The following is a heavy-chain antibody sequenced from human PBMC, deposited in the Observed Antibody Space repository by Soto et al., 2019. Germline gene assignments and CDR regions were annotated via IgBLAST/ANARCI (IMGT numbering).Heavy chain of an antibody. V-gene: IGHV3-74*01. D-gene: IGHD1-26*01. Sequence: EVQLVESGGGLVQPGGSLRLSCAASGFTFSSYWMHWVRQAPGKGLVWVSRINSDGSSTSYADSVKGRFTISRDNAKNTRYLRMNSLRAEDTAVYYCVRGGSLNRYFDLWGRGTMVTVSS. CDR2: INSDGSST. CDR3: VRGGSLNRYFDL. J-gene: IGHJ2*01. CDR1: GFTFSSYW.